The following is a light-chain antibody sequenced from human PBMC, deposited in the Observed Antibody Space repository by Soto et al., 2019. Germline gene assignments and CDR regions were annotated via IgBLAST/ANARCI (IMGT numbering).Light chain of an antibody. CDR2: SNS. Sequence: QSVLTQPPSASGTPGKRVTISCSGSSSNIGSKTVNWYQQFPGTAPKVVIYSNSQRPSGVPDRFSGSKSGTSGYLTISGLQSEYEADYYCAAWDDILNGWVFGGGTKLTVL. CDR1: SSNIGSKT. V-gene: IGLV1-44*01. J-gene: IGLJ3*02. CDR3: AAWDDILNGWV.